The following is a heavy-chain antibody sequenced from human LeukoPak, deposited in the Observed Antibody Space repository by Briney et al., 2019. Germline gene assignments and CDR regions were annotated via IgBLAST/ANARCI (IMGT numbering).Heavy chain of an antibody. CDR3: AAPSRIQLDY. CDR1: GFTFTSSA. CDR2: IVVGSGNT. J-gene: IGHJ4*02. V-gene: IGHV1-58*01. D-gene: IGHD5-18*01. Sequence: VASVTVSCKASGFTFTSSAVQWVRQARGRGLEWIGWIVVGSGNTNYAQMFQGRVTITRDMSTSTAYMELSSLRSEDTAVYYCAAPSRIQLDYWGQGTLVTVSS.